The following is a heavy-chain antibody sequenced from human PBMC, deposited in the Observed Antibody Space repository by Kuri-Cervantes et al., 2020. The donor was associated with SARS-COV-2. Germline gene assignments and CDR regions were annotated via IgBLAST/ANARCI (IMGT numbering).Heavy chain of an antibody. CDR2: ISAYNGNT. CDR3: ARSIVVVPAANPGSTAYYYYYGMDV. CDR1: GYTFTSYG. D-gene: IGHD2-2*01. V-gene: IGHV1-18*01. Sequence: GGSLRLSCKASGYTFTSYGISWVRQAPGQGLEWMGWISAYNGNTNYAQKLQGRVTMTTDTSTSTAYMELRSLRSDDTAVYYCARSIVVVPAANPGSTAYYYYYGMDVWGRGTTVTVSS. J-gene: IGHJ6*02.